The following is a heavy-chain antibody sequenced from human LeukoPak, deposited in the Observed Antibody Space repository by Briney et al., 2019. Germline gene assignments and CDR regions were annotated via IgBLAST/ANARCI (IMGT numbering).Heavy chain of an antibody. Sequence: RGESLKISCKGSGYSFTSYWIGWVRQMPGKGLEWMGVIWPGDSETRYSPSFQGQVTISADKSISTAYLQWSSLKASDTAMYYCAKYYYDRSAGPFDYWGQGTLVTVSS. CDR2: IWPGDSET. CDR1: GYSFTSYW. CDR3: AKYYYDRSAGPFDY. J-gene: IGHJ4*02. V-gene: IGHV5-51*01. D-gene: IGHD3-22*01.